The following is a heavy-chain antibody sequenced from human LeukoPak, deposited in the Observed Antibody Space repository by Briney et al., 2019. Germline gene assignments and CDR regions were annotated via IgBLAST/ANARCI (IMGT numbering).Heavy chain of an antibody. CDR1: GYTFPGYY. D-gene: IGHD3-9*01. Sequence: GASVKVSCKASGYTFPGYYMHWVRQAPGPGLEWTGRINPNSGGTNYAQKFQGRVTMTRDTSISTAYMELSRLRSDDTVVYYCARVTGNSWSFDYWGQGTLVTVSS. CDR2: INPNSGGT. V-gene: IGHV1-2*05. J-gene: IGHJ4*02. CDR3: ARVTGNSWSFDY.